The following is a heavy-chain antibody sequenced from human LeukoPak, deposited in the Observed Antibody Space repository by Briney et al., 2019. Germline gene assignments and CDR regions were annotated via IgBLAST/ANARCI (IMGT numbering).Heavy chain of an antibody. CDR1: GFTFSIDG. J-gene: IGHJ5*02. Sequence: PGGSLRLSCVGSGFTFSIDGMNWVRQAPGKGLEWVSSISPDSAFIPQADSVKGRFTISRDNAKNSLYLQMESLRVEDTAVYCCANFQTVGVKPFEHWGQGTLVTVSS. CDR3: ANFQTVGVKPFEH. V-gene: IGHV3-21*01. CDR2: ISPDSAFI. D-gene: IGHD1-26*01.